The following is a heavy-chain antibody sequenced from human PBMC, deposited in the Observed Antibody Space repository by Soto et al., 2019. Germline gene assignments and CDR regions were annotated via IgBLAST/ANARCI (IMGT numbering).Heavy chain of an antibody. CDR1: GFTFSSYG. D-gene: IGHD2-15*01. J-gene: IGHJ5*02. CDR3: AKGNNPDIVVVVAATDWFDP. V-gene: IGHV3-30*18. CDR2: ISYDGSNK. Sequence: SGGSLRLSCAASGFTFSSYGMHWVRQAPGKGLEWVAVISYDGSNKYYADSVKGRFTISRDNSKNTLYLQMNSLRAEDTAVYYCAKGNNPDIVVVVAATDWFDPWGQGTLVTVSS.